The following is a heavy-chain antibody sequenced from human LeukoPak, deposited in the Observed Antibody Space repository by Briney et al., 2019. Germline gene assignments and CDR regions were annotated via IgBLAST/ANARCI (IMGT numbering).Heavy chain of an antibody. D-gene: IGHD2-8*01. CDR1: GYTFTSYG. J-gene: IGHJ4*02. V-gene: IGHV1-18*01. Sequence: ASVKVSCKASGYTFTSYGISWVRQAPGQGLEWMGWISAYNGNTNYAQKLQGRVTMATDTSTSTAYMELRSLRSDDTAVYYCARDLVGYCTNGVCPYDYWGRGTLVTVSS. CDR3: ARDLVGYCTNGVCPYDY. CDR2: ISAYNGNT.